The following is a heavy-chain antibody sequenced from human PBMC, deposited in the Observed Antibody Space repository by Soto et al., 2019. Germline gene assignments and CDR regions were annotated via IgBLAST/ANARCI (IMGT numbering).Heavy chain of an antibody. V-gene: IGHV4-31*03. J-gene: IGHJ4*02. CDR1: GDSVRNGGYY. Sequence: QVQLQESGPGLVKPSQTLSLTCTVSGDSVRNGGYYWNWIRQYPGKGLEWIGYIYYTGSTSNNPSLESRLTISADTSKNQFSLRLRSVTAADTAVYYCAGEVAATPYFDYCGQGALVTISS. CDR2: IYYTGST. D-gene: IGHD2-15*01. CDR3: AGEVAATPYFDY.